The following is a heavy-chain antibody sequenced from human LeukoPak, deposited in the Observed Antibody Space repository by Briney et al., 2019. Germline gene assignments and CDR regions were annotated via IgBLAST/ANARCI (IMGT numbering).Heavy chain of an antibody. V-gene: IGHV3-33*06. CDR3: VKERGPFDAFDI. Sequence: GGSLRLSCAATGFTFSTYGMHWVRQAPGKGWSGWQLKGRFTFSRDNSRNTLSLQMNSLRAEDTAVYYCVKERGPFDAFDIWGQGTMVTVSS. CDR1: GFTFSTYG. J-gene: IGHJ3*02.